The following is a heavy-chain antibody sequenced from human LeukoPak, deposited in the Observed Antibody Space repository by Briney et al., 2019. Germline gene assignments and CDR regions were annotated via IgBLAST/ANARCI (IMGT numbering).Heavy chain of an antibody. D-gene: IGHD3-22*01. CDR1: GFTFSSYA. J-gene: IGHJ4*02. CDR2: ISGSGGST. V-gene: IGHV3-23*01. Sequence: PGGSLRLSCAASGFTFSSYAMSWVRQAPGKWLEWVSAISGSGGSTYYADSVKGRFTISRDNSKNTLYLQMNSLRAEDTAVYYCAKCHRGYYYDSSGYLTYYVDYWGQGTLVTVSS. CDR3: AKCHRGYYYDSSGYLTYYVDY.